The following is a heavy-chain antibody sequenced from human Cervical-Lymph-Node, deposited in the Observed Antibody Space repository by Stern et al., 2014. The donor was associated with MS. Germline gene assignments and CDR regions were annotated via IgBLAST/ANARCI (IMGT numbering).Heavy chain of an antibody. Sequence: DQLVESGGGVVQPGRSLRLSCAASGFTFSSYGMHWVRQAPGKGLEWVAVISYDGSNKYYADSVKGRFTISRDNSKNTLYLQMNSLRAEDTAVYYCAKDGALTTVTTFDYWGQGTLVTVSS. CDR1: GFTFSSYG. CDR2: ISYDGSNK. CDR3: AKDGALTTVTTFDY. J-gene: IGHJ4*02. V-gene: IGHV3-30*18. D-gene: IGHD4-17*01.